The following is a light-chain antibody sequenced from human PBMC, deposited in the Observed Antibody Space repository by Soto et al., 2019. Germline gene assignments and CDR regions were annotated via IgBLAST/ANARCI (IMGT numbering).Light chain of an antibody. J-gene: IGKJ1*01. CDR3: LQYDSYFPT. CDR1: QSMSRW. V-gene: IGKV1-5*03. CDR2: RAS. Sequence: DIQMTQSPSTLSASIGDRVTITCRASQSMSRWLAWYQQKPGEAPKLLIFRASSLQSGVPSRFSGGGSGTEFTLTISSLQPDDFATYYCLQYDSYFPTFGQGTKVEIK.